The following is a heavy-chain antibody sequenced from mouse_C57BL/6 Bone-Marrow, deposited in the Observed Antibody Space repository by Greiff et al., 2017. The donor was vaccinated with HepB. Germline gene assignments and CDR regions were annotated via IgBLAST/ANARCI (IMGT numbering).Heavy chain of an antibody. CDR2: IRSKSSNYAT. CDR1: GFTFNTYA. V-gene: IGHV10-3*01. J-gene: IGHJ3*01. D-gene: IGHD2-2*01. CDR3: VRDYYGYDAWFAY. Sequence: EVKLMESGGGLVQPKGSLKLSCAASGFTFNTYAMHWVRQAPGKGLEWVARIRSKSSNYATYYADSVKDRFTISRDDSQSMLYLQMNNLKTEDTAMYYCVRDYYGYDAWFAYWGQGTLVTVSA.